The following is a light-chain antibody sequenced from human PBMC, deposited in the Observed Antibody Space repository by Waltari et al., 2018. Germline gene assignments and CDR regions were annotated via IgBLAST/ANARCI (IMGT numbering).Light chain of an antibody. CDR2: LGS. V-gene: IGKV2-28*01. Sequence: DIVMTQSPLSLPVTPGEPASISCRSSQSLLHSNGYYYLDWYLQKPGQSPQPLIYLGSNRASGVPDRFSGSGSGTDFTLKISRVEAEDVGVYYCMQAVQTRTFGQGTKLEIK. CDR3: MQAVQTRT. CDR1: QSLLHSNGYYY. J-gene: IGKJ2*01.